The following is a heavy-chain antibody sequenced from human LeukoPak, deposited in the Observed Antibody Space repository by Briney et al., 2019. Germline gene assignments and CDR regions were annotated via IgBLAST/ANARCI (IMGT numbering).Heavy chain of an antibody. CDR1: GFTFSSYG. J-gene: IGHJ4*02. V-gene: IGHV3-30*18. D-gene: IGHD5-12*01. CDR2: ISYDGSNK. CDR3: AKGAGGGYDDYFDY. Sequence: GRSLRVSCAASGFTFSSYGMHWVRQAPGKGLEWVAVISYDGSNKYYADSVKGRFTISRDNSKNTLYLQMNSLRAEDTAVYYCAKGAGGGYDDYFDYWGQGTLVTVSS.